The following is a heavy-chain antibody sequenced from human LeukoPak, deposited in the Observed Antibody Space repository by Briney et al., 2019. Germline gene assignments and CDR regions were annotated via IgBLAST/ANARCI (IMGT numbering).Heavy chain of an antibody. Sequence: ASVRLSCKASGYTFTSYDINWVRQAPGQGLEWMGWMNPNSGNTGYAQKFQGRVTMTRNTSISTAYMELSSLRSEDTAVYYCARDLTYYGSGSYYNPVAFDIWGQGTMVTVFS. D-gene: IGHD3-10*01. CDR3: ARDLTYYGSGSYYNPVAFDI. CDR1: GYTFTSYD. V-gene: IGHV1-8*01. CDR2: MNPNSGNT. J-gene: IGHJ3*02.